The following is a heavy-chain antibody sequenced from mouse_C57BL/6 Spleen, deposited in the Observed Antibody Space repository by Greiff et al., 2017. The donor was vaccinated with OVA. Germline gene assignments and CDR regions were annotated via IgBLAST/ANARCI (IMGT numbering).Heavy chain of an antibody. Sequence: VQLQQSGAELVRPGASVKLSCKASGYTFTDYYINWVKQRPGQGLEWIARIYPGSGNTYYNEKFKGKATLTAEKSSSTAYMQLSSLTSEDSAVYFCARWRGNYAMDYWGQGTSVTVSS. V-gene: IGHV1-76*01. J-gene: IGHJ4*01. D-gene: IGHD2-14*01. CDR3: ARWRGNYAMDY. CDR2: IYPGSGNT. CDR1: GYTFTDYY.